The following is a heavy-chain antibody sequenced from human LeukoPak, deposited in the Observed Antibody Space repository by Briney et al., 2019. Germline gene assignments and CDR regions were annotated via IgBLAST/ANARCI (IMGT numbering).Heavy chain of an antibody. CDR3: ARHGRYDYDPIDF. V-gene: IGHV4-59*08. CDR1: GGSISSYY. CDR2: IYYSGST. Sequence: PSETLSLTCTVSGGSISSYYWNWIRQPPGKGLEWIGYIYYSGSTNYNPSLKSRVTISVDTSKNQFSLRLSSVTVADMAVYYCARHGRYDYDPIDFWGQGTLVTVSS. J-gene: IGHJ4*02. D-gene: IGHD3-22*01.